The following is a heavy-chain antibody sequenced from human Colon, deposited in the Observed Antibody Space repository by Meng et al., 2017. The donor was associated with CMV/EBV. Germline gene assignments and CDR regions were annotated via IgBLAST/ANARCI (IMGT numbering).Heavy chain of an antibody. J-gene: IGHJ1*01. CDR1: GYSFTTYG. D-gene: IGHD1-26*01. Sequence: ASVKVSCKASGYSFTTYGIGWVRQAPGQGLEWMGWINPNSGGTKYPQKFQGRVTVTRDNSISTVYMELSRLRSDDTAVYYCARVGGGSFLRGYLEHWGQGSLVTVSS. CDR2: INPNSGGT. CDR3: ARVGGGSFLRGYLEH. V-gene: IGHV1-2*02.